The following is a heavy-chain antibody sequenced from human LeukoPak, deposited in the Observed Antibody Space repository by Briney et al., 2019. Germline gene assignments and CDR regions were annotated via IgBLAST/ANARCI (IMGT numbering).Heavy chain of an antibody. CDR2: IIPILGIA. D-gene: IGHD6-13*01. CDR3: ARRIAAAEAGY. CDR1: GGTFSSYA. J-gene: IGHJ4*02. V-gene: IGHV1-69*04. Sequence: SVKVSCKASGGTFSSYAISWVRQAPGQGLEWMGRIIPILGIANYAQKFQGRVTITADQSTSTAYMELSSLRSEDTAVYCCARRIAAAEAGYWGQGTLVTVSS.